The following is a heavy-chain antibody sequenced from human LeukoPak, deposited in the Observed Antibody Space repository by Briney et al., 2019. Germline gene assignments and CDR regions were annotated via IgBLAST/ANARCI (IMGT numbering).Heavy chain of an antibody. Sequence: GGSLRLSCAASGFTFSSYGMHWVRQAPGKGLEWVAVIWYDGSNKYYADSVKGRFTISRDNSQNTLYLQMNSLRAEDTAVYYCARAGAGIAAAGTFDYWGQGTLVTVSS. J-gene: IGHJ4*02. V-gene: IGHV3-33*01. CDR3: ARAGAGIAAAGTFDY. CDR1: GFTFSSYG. D-gene: IGHD6-13*01. CDR2: IWYDGSNK.